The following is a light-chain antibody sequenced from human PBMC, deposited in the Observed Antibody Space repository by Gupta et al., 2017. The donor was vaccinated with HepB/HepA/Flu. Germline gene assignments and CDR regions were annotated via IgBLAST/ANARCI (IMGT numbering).Light chain of an antibody. CDR1: SSDY. V-gene: IGLV2-14*03. CDR2: NVS. J-gene: IGLJ2*01. Sequence: QSALPQPASLSGSPGQSITISCTGTSSDYVSWYQQYPGKAPKLLIYNVSDRPYGVSHRFSGSKSGNTASLSISGLQTEDEAYYYCSSYTYTTTLVVFGGGTKLTVL. CDR3: SSYTYTTTLVV.